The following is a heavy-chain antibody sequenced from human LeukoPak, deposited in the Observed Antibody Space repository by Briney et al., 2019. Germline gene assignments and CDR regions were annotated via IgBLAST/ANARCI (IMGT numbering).Heavy chain of an antibody. J-gene: IGHJ4*02. CDR2: FYHNGGT. CDR3: AGGRMGRYYDH. Sequence: SETLSLTCDISGTAISSYFWNWIRQSPTKGLEWIGYFYHNGGTSYNPSLRSRVTISVDSSQKRLSLQVTSMTAADTAIYYCAGGRMGRYYDHWGQGTLAAVST. CDR1: GTAISSYF. D-gene: IGHD1-26*01. V-gene: IGHV4-59*08.